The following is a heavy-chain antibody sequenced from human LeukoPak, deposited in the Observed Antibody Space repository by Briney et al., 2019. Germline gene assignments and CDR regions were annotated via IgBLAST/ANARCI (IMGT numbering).Heavy chain of an antibody. CDR2: SGGSSGSI. J-gene: IGHJ4*02. D-gene: IGHD3-3*01. V-gene: IGHV3-23*01. CDR3: AKAPDFWSGEVDY. Sequence: GGSLRLSCAASGFIFSSHVMHWVRQAPGKGLEWVGVSGGSSGSIFYADSVSGRFSISRDNSKNTLYLQMSSLRAEDTAVYYCAKAPDFWSGEVDYWGQGTLVTVSS. CDR1: GFIFSSHV.